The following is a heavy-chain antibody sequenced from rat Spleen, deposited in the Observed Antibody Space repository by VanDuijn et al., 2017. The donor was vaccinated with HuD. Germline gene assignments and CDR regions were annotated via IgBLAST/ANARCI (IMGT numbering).Heavy chain of an antibody. Sequence: EVQLAESDGGLVQPGRSLKLSCAASGFTFSNYGMSWVRQAPTKGLEWVASISNGGGNTYYRDSVKGRFTISRDNAKNTLYLQMDSLRSEDTATYYCTRETRGYFDYWGQGVMVTVSS. D-gene: IGHD1-4*01. CDR2: ISNGGGNT. J-gene: IGHJ2*01. CDR1: GFTFSNYG. V-gene: IGHV5S13*01. CDR3: TRETRGYFDY.